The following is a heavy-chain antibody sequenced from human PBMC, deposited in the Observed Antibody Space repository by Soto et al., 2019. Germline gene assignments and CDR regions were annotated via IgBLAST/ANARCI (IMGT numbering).Heavy chain of an antibody. D-gene: IGHD3-22*01. CDR2: INAGNGDT. J-gene: IGHJ4*02. Sequence: ASVKVSCKASGYTFSKYAMYWVRQAPGQRLECMGWINAGNGDTEYSQKFQGRFTISRDNSKNTLYLQMNSLRAEDTAVYYCAKEGPPDSSGYYLEYWGQGTLVTVSS. CDR3: AKEGPPDSSGYYLEY. V-gene: IGHV1-3*01. CDR1: GYTFSKYA.